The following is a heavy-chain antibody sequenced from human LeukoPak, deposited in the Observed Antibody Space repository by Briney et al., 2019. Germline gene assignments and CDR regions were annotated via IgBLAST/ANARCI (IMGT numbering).Heavy chain of an antibody. CDR2: LSGSGSTT. D-gene: IGHD6-13*01. V-gene: IGHV3-23*01. CDR3: AKAGYTSSWPLDY. Sequence: GGSLRLSCAASGFTFSSDGMSWVRQAPGKGLEWVSALSGSGSTTYYADSVKGRFTISRDSSKNMLFLEMNSLRVEDTAVYYCAKAGYTSSWPLDYWGQGTQVTVSS. J-gene: IGHJ4*02. CDR1: GFTFSSDG.